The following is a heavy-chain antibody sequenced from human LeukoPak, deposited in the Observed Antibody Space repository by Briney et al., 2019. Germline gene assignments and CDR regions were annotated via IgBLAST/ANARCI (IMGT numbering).Heavy chain of an antibody. CDR3: AKDLSYTSGASDH. Sequence: GGSLRLSCAASVFTFDDYAMHGVRQAPGKGLEGGTGISWNSGSIAYADPVRGRITFSRDNTTNTLPLQLRSLRAEDTAVYYCAKDLSYTSGASDHWGQGTLVTVSS. D-gene: IGHD6-19*01. CDR1: VFTFDDYA. V-gene: IGHV3-9*01. CDR2: ISWNSGSI. J-gene: IGHJ4*02.